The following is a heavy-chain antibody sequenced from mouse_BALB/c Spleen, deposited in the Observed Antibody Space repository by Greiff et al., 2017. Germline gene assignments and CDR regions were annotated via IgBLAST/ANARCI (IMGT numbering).Heavy chain of an antibody. Sequence: QVQLQQPGAELVRPGASVKLSCKASGYTFTSYWINWVKQRPGQGLEWIGNIYPSDSYTNYNQKFKDKATLTVDKSSSTAYMQLSSPTSEDSAVYYCTLTGDVPWLAYWGQGTLVTVSA. CDR2: IYPSDSYT. CDR3: TLTGDVPWLAY. J-gene: IGHJ3*01. D-gene: IGHD4-1*01. CDR1: GYTFTSYW. V-gene: IGHV1-69*02.